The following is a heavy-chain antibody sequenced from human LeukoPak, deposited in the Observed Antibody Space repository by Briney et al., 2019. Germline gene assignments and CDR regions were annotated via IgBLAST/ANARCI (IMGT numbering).Heavy chain of an antibody. CDR3: AKDRGGSIAVAGTGI. CDR1: GFTFSSYA. Sequence: GGSLRLSCAASGFTFSSYAMSWVRQAPGKGLEWVSAISGSGGSTYYADSVKGRFTISRDNSKNTLYLQMNSLRAGDTAVYYCAKDRGGSIAVAGTGIWGQGTLVTVSS. J-gene: IGHJ4*02. V-gene: IGHV3-23*01. CDR2: ISGSGGST. D-gene: IGHD6-19*01.